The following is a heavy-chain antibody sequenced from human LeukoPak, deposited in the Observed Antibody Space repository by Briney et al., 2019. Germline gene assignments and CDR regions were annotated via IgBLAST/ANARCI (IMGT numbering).Heavy chain of an antibody. D-gene: IGHD2-2*01. CDR2: IYHSGST. Sequence: SETLSLTCTVSGGSISSYYWSWIRQPPGKGLEWIGYIYHSGSTNYNPSLKSRVTISVDTSRNHFSLRLSSVTAADTAVYYCARTRHCSSTSCYADTWGQGTMVTVS. CDR1: GGSISSYY. CDR3: ARTRHCSSTSCYADT. J-gene: IGHJ3*01. V-gene: IGHV4-59*01.